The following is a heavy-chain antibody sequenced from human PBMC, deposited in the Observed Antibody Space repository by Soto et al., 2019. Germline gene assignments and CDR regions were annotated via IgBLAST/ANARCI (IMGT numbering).Heavy chain of an antibody. J-gene: IGHJ5*01. Sequence: GESLRLSCAASGFTFSSFAMSWVRQAAGKGLDWVSAISGSGGSTYSADSVKGRFTISRDNSKNTLYLQMSSLRAEDTAVYYSARGFSAGKGSTPDFWGHGSLVTVSP. CDR3: ARGFSAGKGSTPDF. CDR2: ISGSGGST. CDR1: GFTFSSFA. D-gene: IGHD6-13*01. V-gene: IGHV3-23*01.